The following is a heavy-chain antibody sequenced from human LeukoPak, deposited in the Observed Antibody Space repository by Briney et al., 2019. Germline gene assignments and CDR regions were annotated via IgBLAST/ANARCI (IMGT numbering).Heavy chain of an antibody. J-gene: IGHJ4*02. CDR3: ARGTIAAAGVRFDY. D-gene: IGHD6-13*01. Sequence: SETLSLTCTVSGGSISSSSYYWGWIRQPPGKGLEWIGSIYYSGSTYYNPSLKSRVTISVDTSKNQFSLKLSSVTAADTAVYYCARGTIAAAGVRFDYWGQGTLVTVSS. V-gene: IGHV4-39*07. CDR1: GGSISSSSYY. CDR2: IYYSGST.